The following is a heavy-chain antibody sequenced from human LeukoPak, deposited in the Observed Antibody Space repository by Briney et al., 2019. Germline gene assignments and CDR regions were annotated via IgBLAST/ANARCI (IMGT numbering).Heavy chain of an antibody. CDR3: ARDPNWGSGY. CDR1: GFTFSSYG. CDR2: IGTSGGDI. V-gene: IGHV3-23*01. J-gene: IGHJ4*02. D-gene: IGHD7-27*01. Sequence: GGSLRLSCAGSGFTFSSYGMHWVRQAPGKGLEWVSIIGTSGGDIHYADSVKGRFSISRDNSKNTLSLQMNSLRVDDTAVYYCARDPNWGSGYWGQGTLVTVSS.